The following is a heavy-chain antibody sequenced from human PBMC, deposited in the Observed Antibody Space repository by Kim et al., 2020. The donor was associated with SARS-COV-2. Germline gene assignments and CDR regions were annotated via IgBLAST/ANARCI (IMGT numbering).Heavy chain of an antibody. CDR2: INTNTGNP. CDR3: ARGLYSGTWNYGMDV. D-gene: IGHD6-13*01. V-gene: IGHV7-4-1*02. J-gene: IGHJ6*02. Sequence: ASVKVSCKASGYTFTSHAMNWVRQAPGQGLEWMGWINTNTGNPTYAQDFTGRFVFSLDTSVSAAHRQISSLKAEDTAVYYCARGLYSGTWNYGMDVWGQGTAVNVYS. CDR1: GYTFTSHA.